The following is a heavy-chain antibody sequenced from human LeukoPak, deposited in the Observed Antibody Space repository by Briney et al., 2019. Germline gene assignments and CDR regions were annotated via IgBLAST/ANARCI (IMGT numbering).Heavy chain of an antibody. CDR3: AKGRLDGMGHLDN. Sequence: PGGSLRLSCAASGFLISSCAMNWVRQAPGKGLEWVSVITGSGGSTYYADSVKGRFTISRDNSKNTLSLHMNSLRAEDTAIYYCAKGRLDGMGHLDNWGQGTLVTVSS. V-gene: IGHV3-23*01. D-gene: IGHD5-24*01. CDR1: GFLISSCA. J-gene: IGHJ4*02. CDR2: ITGSGGST.